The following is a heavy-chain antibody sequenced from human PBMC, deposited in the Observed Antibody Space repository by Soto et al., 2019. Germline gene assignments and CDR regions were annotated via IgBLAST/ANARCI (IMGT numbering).Heavy chain of an antibody. V-gene: IGHV3-30*18. CDR1: GFTFSSYG. D-gene: IGHD2-21*01. CDR2: ISYDGSNK. J-gene: IGHJ4*02. Sequence: QVQLVESGGGVVQPGRSLRLSCAASGFTFSSYGLHWVRQAPGKGLEWVAVISYDGSNKYYADSVKGRFTITRDNSKNTLYLQMNSMRAEDTAVYYCAKDSFIHLRGVIGYWGQGTLVTVSS. CDR3: AKDSFIHLRGVIGY.